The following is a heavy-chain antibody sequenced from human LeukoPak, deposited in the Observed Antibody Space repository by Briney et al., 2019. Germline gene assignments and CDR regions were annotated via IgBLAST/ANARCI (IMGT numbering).Heavy chain of an antibody. D-gene: IGHD3-3*01. V-gene: IGHV1-8*01. Sequence: GASVKVSCKASGYTFTSYDINWVRHATGQGLEWMGWMNPNRGNTGYAQKFQGRVTMTRNTSISTAYMELSSLRSEDTAAYYCARGGGTLRFLEWLSFDYYYYMDVWGKGTTVTVSS. CDR1: GYTFTSYD. J-gene: IGHJ6*03. CDR3: ARGGGTLRFLEWLSFDYYYYMDV. CDR2: MNPNRGNT.